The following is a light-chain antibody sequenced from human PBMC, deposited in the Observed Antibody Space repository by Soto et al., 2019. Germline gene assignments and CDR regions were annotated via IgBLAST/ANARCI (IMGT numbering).Light chain of an antibody. CDR2: DAS. CDR3: QQRQSWPRT. J-gene: IGKJ1*01. CDR1: QSVSSY. Sequence: IVLTQSPATLSLSPGERATLSCRASQSVSSYLAWYQQKPGQAPRLLIYDASNRATGIPARFSGSGSGTDFTLTISSLEPEDFALYYCQQRQSWPRTFGQGTKVDI. V-gene: IGKV3-11*01.